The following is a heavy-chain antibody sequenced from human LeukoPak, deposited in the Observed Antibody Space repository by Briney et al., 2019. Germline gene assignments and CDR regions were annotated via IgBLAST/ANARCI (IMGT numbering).Heavy chain of an antibody. Sequence: GGSLRLSCAASGFTFSNYAMSWVRQAPGKGLEWVSVISGSGGSTYYADSVKGRFSISRDNAKNSLYLQMNSLRAEDTAVYYCARDHHRRLYDSQARDTFDIWGQGTMVTVSS. D-gene: IGHD3-22*01. CDR1: GFTFSNYA. CDR2: ISGSGGST. CDR3: ARDHHRRLYDSQARDTFDI. J-gene: IGHJ3*02. V-gene: IGHV3-23*01.